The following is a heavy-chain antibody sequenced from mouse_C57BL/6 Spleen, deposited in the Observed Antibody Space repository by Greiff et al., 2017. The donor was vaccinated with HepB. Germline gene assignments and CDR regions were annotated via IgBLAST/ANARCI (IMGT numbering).Heavy chain of an antibody. V-gene: IGHV1-82*01. CDR2: IYPGDGDT. Sequence: VQLQQSGPELVKPGASVTISCKASGYAFSSSWMNWVKQRPGKGLEWIGRIYPGDGDTPYNGKFKGKAILTADKSSSTAYMQLSSLTSEDSAVYFCASHTPYCYFDVWGTGTPVTVSS. J-gene: IGHJ1*03. D-gene: IGHD6-1*01. CDR1: GYAFSSSW. CDR3: ASHTPYCYFDV.